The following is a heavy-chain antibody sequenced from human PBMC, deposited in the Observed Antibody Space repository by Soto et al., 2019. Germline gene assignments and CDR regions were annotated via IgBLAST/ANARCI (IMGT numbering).Heavy chain of an antibody. J-gene: IGHJ4*02. Sequence: ASVKVSCKASGYTFTSYDINWVRQATGQGLEWMGWMNPNSGDTGYAQKFQGRVTMTRNTSISTAYMELSSLRSEDTAVYFCATGHRNTGYYLYYFAYWGQGALVTVYS. D-gene: IGHD3-9*01. CDR1: GYTFTSYD. CDR2: MNPNSGDT. CDR3: ATGHRNTGYYLYYFAY. V-gene: IGHV1-8*01.